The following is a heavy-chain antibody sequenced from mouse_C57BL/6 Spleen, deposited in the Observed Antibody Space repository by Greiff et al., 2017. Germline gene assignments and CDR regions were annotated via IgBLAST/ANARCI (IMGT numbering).Heavy chain of an antibody. D-gene: IGHD1-1*01. CDR2: IYPGSGST. CDR3: ARGDLLPSYLDY. Sequence: QVQLQQPGAELVKPGASVKMSCKASGYTFTSYWITWVKQRPGQGLEWIGDIYPGSGSTNYNEKFKSKATLTVDTSSSTAYMQLSSLTSEDSAVYYCARGDLLPSYLDYWGQGTTLTVAS. V-gene: IGHV1-55*01. J-gene: IGHJ2*01. CDR1: GYTFTSYW.